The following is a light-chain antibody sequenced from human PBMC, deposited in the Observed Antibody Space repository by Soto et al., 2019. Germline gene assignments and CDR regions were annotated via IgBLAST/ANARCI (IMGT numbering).Light chain of an antibody. CDR2: DNN. V-gene: IGLV1-51*01. CDR3: GTWDSSLSAVV. J-gene: IGLJ2*01. CDR1: SSNIGNNY. Sequence: QSVLTQPPSVSAAPGQKVTIYCSGSSSNIGNNYVSWYQQLPGTAPKLFIYDNNKRPSGIPDRFSGSKSGTSATLGITGLQTGDEADYHCGTWDSSLSAVVFGGGTKVTVL.